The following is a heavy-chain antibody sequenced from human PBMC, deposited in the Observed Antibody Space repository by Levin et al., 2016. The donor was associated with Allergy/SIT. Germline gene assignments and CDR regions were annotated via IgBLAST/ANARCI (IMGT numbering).Heavy chain of an antibody. J-gene: IGHJ6*02. CDR2: IRSKTYGGTT. V-gene: IGHV3-49*03. Sequence: GGSLRLSCTASGFTFSDYAMNWFRQAPGKGLEWVGFIRSKTYGGTTEYAASVKGRFTISRDDSKSIAYLQMNSLKIEDTAVYYCTRERVPPFYYYGLDVWGQGTTVTVSS. CDR3: TRERVPPFYYYGLDV. CDR1: GFTFSDYA.